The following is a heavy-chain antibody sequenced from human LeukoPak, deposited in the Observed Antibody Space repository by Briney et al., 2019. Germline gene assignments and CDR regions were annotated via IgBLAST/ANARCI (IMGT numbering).Heavy chain of an antibody. CDR1: GESFRGYY. D-gene: IGHD2-2*01. J-gene: IGHJ6*03. V-gene: IGHV4-34*01. CDR3: ARVYRRGAQLLTSYYMDV. Sequence: PSETLSLTCAVYGESFRGYYWSWIRHPPAKGLECIGEINHRGSTNYIPSLKSRVTISVDTSKNQFSLKLSSVTAADTAVYYCARVYRRGAQLLTSYYMDVWGKGTTVTVSS. CDR2: INHRGST.